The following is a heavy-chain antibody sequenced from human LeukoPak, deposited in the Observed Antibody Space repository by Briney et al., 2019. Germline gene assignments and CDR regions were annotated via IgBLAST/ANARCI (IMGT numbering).Heavy chain of an antibody. CDR1: GYTFTGYY. V-gene: IGHV1-2*02. D-gene: IGHD1-1*01. CDR3: ARVQAGTTADY. J-gene: IGHJ4*02. CDR2: INPNSGGT. Sequence: AASVKVSCKASGYTFTGYYMHWVRQAPGQGLECMGWINPNSGGTNYAQKFQGRVTMTRDTSISTAYMELSRLRSDDAAVYYCARVQAGTTADYWGQGTLVTVSS.